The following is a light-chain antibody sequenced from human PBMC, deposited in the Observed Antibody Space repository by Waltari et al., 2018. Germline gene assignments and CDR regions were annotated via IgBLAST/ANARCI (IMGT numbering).Light chain of an antibody. CDR3: QQSYNTPLS. V-gene: IGKV1-39*01. J-gene: IGKJ4*01. CDR1: QSVSKY. Sequence: DIQMTQSPSSLSASVGDRVTITCRASQSVSKYLNWYQQQPGKAPKLLIYTTSNLQSGVPSRFSGSGSGTDFTLISSSLQLEDLATYYCQQSYNTPLSFGGGTKVEIK. CDR2: TTS.